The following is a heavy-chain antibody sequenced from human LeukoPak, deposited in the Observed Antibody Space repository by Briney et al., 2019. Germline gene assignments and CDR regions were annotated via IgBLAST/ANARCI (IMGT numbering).Heavy chain of an antibody. V-gene: IGHV4-34*01. CDR2: INHSGST. J-gene: IGHJ4*02. CDR1: GGSFSGYY. Sequence: PSETLSLTCAVYGGSFSGYYWSWIRQPPGKGLEWIGEINHSGSTNYNPSLKSRVTISVDTSKNQFSLKLSSVTAADTAVYYCARRLVPPYYYGSGSSYYFDYWGQGTLVTVSS. CDR3: ARRLVPPYYYGSGSSYYFDY. D-gene: IGHD3-10*01.